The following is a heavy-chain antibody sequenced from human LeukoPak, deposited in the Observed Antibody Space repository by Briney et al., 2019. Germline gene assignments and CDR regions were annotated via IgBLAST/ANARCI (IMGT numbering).Heavy chain of an antibody. Sequence: SETLSLTCTVSGGSLSSYYWSWIRQPPGKGLEGIGYIYYSGSTNYNPSLKSRVTISVDTSKNQFSLKLSSVTAADTAVYYCARVSYGDYEYYFDYWGQGTLVTVSS. J-gene: IGHJ4*02. V-gene: IGHV4-59*01. CDR1: GGSLSSYY. CDR3: ARVSYGDYEYYFDY. D-gene: IGHD4-17*01. CDR2: IYYSGST.